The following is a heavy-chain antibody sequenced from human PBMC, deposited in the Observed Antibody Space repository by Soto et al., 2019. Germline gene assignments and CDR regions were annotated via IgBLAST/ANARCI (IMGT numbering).Heavy chain of an antibody. D-gene: IGHD4-4*01. J-gene: IGHJ4*02. V-gene: IGHV1-8*01. CDR1: GYTFSDYD. CDR2: MNPNTGNT. Sequence: QVQLVQSGPEVKRPGAPVRVSFKASGYTFSDYDINWVRQAPGLGLEWMGWMNPNTGNTRYAQKFQGRFTMTRDTSTSTVYMDLGSLTSEDTAVYYCARGRLTTLTDFWGQGTPVTVSS. CDR3: ARGRLTTLTDF.